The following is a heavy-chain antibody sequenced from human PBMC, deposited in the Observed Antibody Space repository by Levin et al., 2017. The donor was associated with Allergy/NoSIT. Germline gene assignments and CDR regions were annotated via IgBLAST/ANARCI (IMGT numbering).Heavy chain of an antibody. J-gene: IGHJ4*02. CDR3: ARFRGSSGWYYPFDY. CDR1: GGSFSGYY. D-gene: IGHD6-19*01. Sequence: SETLSLTCAVYGGSFSGYYWSWIRQPPGKGLEWIGEINHSGGTSYNPSLESRVTISVDTSKNQFSLMLSSVTAADTAVYYCARFRGSSGWYYPFDYWGQGTLLTVSS. V-gene: IGHV4-34*01. CDR2: INHSGGT.